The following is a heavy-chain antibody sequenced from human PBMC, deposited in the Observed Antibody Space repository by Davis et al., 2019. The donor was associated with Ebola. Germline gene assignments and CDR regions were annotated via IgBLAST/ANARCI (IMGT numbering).Heavy chain of an antibody. V-gene: IGHV3-53*01. J-gene: IGHJ4*02. D-gene: IGHD2-15*01. CDR3: AAAPGGLGYCSTASCAVDY. CDR1: GFTFSSYA. CDR2: IHSGGNT. Sequence: PGGSLRLSCAASGFTFSSYAMSWVRQAPGKGLEWVSIIHSGGNTYYADSVKGRFTISRDNSKNTLYLQMNSLRAEDTAVYYCAAAPGGLGYCSTASCAVDYWGQGTLVTVSS.